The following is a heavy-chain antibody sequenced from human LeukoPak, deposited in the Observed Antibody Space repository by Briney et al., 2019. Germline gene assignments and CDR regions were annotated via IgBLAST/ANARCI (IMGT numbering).Heavy chain of an antibody. CDR1: AGSISSISSY. D-gene: IGHD3-10*01. J-gene: IGHJ4*02. CDR3: TGYGSGSWGARGLFDY. CDR2: IYYSRST. V-gene: IGHV4-39*01. Sequence: PSESLSLTCTVYAGSISSISSYWGWLRQPPGKGLEWIGRIYYSRSTYYNLSLKSRVTMTCDTSKNQLSLKLSSVTAADTAVYYCTGYGSGSWGARGLFDYWGQGTLVTVSS.